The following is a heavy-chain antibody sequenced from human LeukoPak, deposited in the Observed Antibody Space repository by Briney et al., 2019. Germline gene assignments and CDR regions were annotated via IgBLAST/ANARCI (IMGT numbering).Heavy chain of an antibody. V-gene: IGHV1-8*01. CDR1: GYTFTSYD. CDR3: ARESGFYGSGSRF. D-gene: IGHD3-10*01. CDR2: MNPNSGNT. Sequence: GASVKVSCKASGYTFTSYDINWVRQAPGQGLEWMGWMNPNSGNTGYAQKFQGRVTMTRHTSTSTAYMELSSLRSEDTAVYYCARESGFYGSGSRFWGQGTLVTVSS. J-gene: IGHJ4*02.